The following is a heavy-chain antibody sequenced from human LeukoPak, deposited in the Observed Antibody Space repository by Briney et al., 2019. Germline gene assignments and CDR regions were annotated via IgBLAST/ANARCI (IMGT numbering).Heavy chain of an antibody. J-gene: IGHJ3*02. CDR2: IYTSGST. D-gene: IGHD3-10*01. Sequence: PSETLSLTCTVSGGSISSCYWSWIRQPAGKGLEWIGRIYTSGSTNYNPSLKSRVTVSVDTSKNQFSLKLSSVTAADTAVYYCARDYYGSGRTVNNAFDIWGQGTMVTVSS. V-gene: IGHV4-4*07. CDR3: ARDYYGSGRTVNNAFDI. CDR1: GGSISSCY.